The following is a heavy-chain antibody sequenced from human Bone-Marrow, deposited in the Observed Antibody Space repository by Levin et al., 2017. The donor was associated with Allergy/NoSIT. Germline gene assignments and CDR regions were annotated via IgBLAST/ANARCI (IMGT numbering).Heavy chain of an antibody. J-gene: IGHJ3*02. D-gene: IGHD3-3*01. CDR3: ARDSLYYDFWSGYYRVYHEMPHDAFDI. V-gene: IGHV3-33*01. CDR2: IWYDGSNK. CDR1: GFTFSSYG. Sequence: GESLKISCAASGFTFSSYGMHWVRQAPGKGLEWVAVIWYDGSNKYYADSVKGRFTISRDNSKNTLYLQMNSLRAEDTAVYYCARDSLYYDFWSGYYRVYHEMPHDAFDIWGQGTMVTVSS.